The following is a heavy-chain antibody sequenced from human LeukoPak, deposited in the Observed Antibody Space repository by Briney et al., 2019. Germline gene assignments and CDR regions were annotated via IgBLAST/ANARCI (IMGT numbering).Heavy chain of an antibody. J-gene: IGHJ4*02. Sequence: SGGSLRLSCAASGFTFRSYWMHWVRQAPGKGLVWVSRINGDGSSTTYADSVKGRFTISRDNAKNTLYLQMNSLRAEDTAVYYCARGRYYLDYWGQGTLVSVSS. D-gene: IGHD3-16*01. V-gene: IGHV3-74*01. CDR2: INGDGSST. CDR3: ARGRYYLDY. CDR1: GFTFRSYW.